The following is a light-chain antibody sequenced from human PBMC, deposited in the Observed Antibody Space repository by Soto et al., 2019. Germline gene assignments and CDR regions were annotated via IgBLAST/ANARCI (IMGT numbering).Light chain of an antibody. CDR1: QSVSSSY. CDR3: QQYGSSPWT. V-gene: IGKV3-20*01. Sequence: EIVLTQSPGTVSLSPGERATLSCRASQSVSSSYLAWYQQKPGQAPRLLIYDASSRAIGIPDRFSGSGSGTDFTLTISRLEPEDFAVYFCQQYGSSPWTFGQGTKVEIK. CDR2: DAS. J-gene: IGKJ1*01.